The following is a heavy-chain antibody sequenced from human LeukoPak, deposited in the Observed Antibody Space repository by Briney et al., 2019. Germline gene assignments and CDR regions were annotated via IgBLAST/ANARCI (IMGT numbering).Heavy chain of an antibody. CDR1: GFTLSSYA. V-gene: IGHV3-23*01. D-gene: IGHD2-2*01. J-gene: IGHJ4*02. CDR2: IGISGGRT. CDR3: AKQTSATCYSHIDY. Sequence: PGGSLRLYCAASGFTLSSYAMSWDRQAPGKGLEWVSDIGISGGRTYYAKSVKGRFTISRDDSKDTLYLHMDSLRAEDTAVYYCAKQTSATCYSHIDYWGQGTLVTVSS.